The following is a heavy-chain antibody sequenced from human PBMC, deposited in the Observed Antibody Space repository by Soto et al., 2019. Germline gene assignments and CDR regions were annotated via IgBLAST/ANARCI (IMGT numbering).Heavy chain of an antibody. CDR2: IVVGSGNT. J-gene: IGHJ6*02. V-gene: IGHV1-58*01. D-gene: IGHD1-1*01. CDR1: GFTFTSSA. CDR3: AKGDGGLRDNWKYYYYAFDV. Sequence: SVKVSCKASGFTFTSSAVQWVRQARGQRLEWIGWIVVGSGNTNYAQKFQERVTITRDMSTSTAYMELSSLRSEDTAVYYCAKGDGGLRDNWKYYYYAFDVWGPGTSVTVSS.